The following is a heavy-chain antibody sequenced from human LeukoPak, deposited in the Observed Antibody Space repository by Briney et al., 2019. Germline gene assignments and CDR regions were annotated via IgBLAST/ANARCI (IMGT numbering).Heavy chain of an antibody. V-gene: IGHV4-4*08. D-gene: IGHD3-22*01. CDR3: ARASYSYDINGWVPFDY. J-gene: IGHJ4*02. Sequence: SETLSLTCAVYGGSFSGYYWSWIRQPPGKGLEWIGRIYTSGSTNYNPSLKSRVTISGDTSKSQFSLRLSSVTAADTAVYYCARASYSYDINGWVPFDYWGQGTLVTVSS. CDR2: IYTSGST. CDR1: GGSFSGYY.